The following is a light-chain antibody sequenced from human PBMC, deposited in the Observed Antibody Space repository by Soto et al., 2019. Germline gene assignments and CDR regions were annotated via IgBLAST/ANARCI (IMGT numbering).Light chain of an antibody. V-gene: IGKV3-20*01. CDR3: QQYGSSLSIT. CDR2: GAS. CDR1: QSVSSSY. J-gene: IGKJ5*01. Sequence: EIVLTQSPGTLSLSPGERATLSCRASQSVSSSYLAWYQQKPGQPPRLLIYGASSRATGIPDRFSGSGSGTDFTLTISRLEPEDFAVYYCQQYGSSLSITLGQGTRLEIK.